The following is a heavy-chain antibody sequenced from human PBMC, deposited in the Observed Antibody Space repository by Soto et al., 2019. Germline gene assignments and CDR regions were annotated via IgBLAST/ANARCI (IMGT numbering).Heavy chain of an antibody. CDR1: GFSLSTSGVG. CDR3: AQSSGVGEASPY. CDR2: IYWDDDK. V-gene: IGHV2-5*02. J-gene: IGHJ4*02. Sequence: QITLKESGPTLVKPTQTLTLTCTFSGFSLSTSGVGVGWIRQPPGKALEWLALIYWDDDKRYSPSLKSRLTITQDTSKNQVVLTMTNMEPVDNTPYYRAQSSGVGEASPYWGQGTLVTVSS. D-gene: IGHD3-10*01.